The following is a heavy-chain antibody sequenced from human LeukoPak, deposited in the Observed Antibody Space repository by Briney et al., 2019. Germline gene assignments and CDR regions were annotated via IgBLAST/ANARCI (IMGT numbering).Heavy chain of an antibody. CDR2: IYTSGST. V-gene: IGHV4-61*02. CDR3: ARGLRFALDV. Sequence: PSETLSLTCTVSGGSISSSYYWVWIRQPAGKGLEWIGRIYTSGSTNYNPSLKSRVTISVDTSKNQFSLKLSSVTAADTAVYYCARGLRFALDVWGKGTTVTVSS. J-gene: IGHJ6*04. D-gene: IGHD3-3*01. CDR1: GGSISSSYY.